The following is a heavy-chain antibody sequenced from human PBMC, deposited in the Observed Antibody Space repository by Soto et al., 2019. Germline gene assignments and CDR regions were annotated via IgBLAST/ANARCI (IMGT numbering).Heavy chain of an antibody. J-gene: IGHJ3*01. D-gene: IGHD2-21*01. CDR1: GGPIRSGSSY. CDR2: IYNSVNT. Sequence: PSETLSLTCTVSGGPIRSGSSYWSWIRQHPGKGLEWIGYIYNSVNTFYNPSLKSRVTISVDTSLNQFSLRLRSVTAADTAVYFCARYTGGDARDAFDVWGPGTMVTVSS. V-gene: IGHV4-31*03. CDR3: ARYTGGDARDAFDV.